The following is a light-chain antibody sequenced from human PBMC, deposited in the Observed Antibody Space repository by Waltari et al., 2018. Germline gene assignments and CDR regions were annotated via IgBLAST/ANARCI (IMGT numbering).Light chain of an antibody. CDR2: SAS. CDR1: QGINNY. CDR3: QQYDHFPLT. J-gene: IGKJ4*01. Sequence: IPMMQSPSSLSASVGDRVTITCRASQGINNYLSWYQQKAGKAPKRLIYSASHLGSGVPSRFSGSGSGTDYTLTISSLQPEDISTYYCQQYDHFPLTFGGGTKVEIK. V-gene: IGKV1-33*01.